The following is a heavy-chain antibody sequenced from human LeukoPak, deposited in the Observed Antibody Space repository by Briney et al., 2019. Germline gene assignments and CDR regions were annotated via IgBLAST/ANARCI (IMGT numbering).Heavy chain of an antibody. V-gene: IGHV1-2*02. D-gene: IGHD5-12*01. CDR2: INPNSGGT. CDR1: GYTFTGYY. Sequence: ASVKVSCKVSGYTFTGYYMHWVRQAPGQGLEWMGWINPNSGGTNYAQKFQGRVTMTRDTSISTAYMELSRLRSDDTAVYYCARDQKWLRQGFDYWGQGTLVTVSS. CDR3: ARDQKWLRQGFDY. J-gene: IGHJ4*02.